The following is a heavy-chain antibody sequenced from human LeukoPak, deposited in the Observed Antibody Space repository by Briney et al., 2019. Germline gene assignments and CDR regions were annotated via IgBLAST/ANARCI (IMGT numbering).Heavy chain of an antibody. D-gene: IGHD4-23*01. CDR2: IYYTGRT. CDR3: ARTFGGNSGNNWFDP. CDR1: GGSLNNFY. Sequence: SETLSLTCAVSGGSLNNFYWSWIRQLPGKGLEWIGYIYYTGRTNYNPSLKSRVIISLDTSKTHFSLKLNSVTAADTAVYYCARTFGGNSGNNWFDPWGQGTLVAVSS. J-gene: IGHJ5*02. V-gene: IGHV4-59*01.